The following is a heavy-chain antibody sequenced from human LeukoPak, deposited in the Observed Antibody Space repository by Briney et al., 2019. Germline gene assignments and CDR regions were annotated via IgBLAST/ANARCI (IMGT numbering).Heavy chain of an antibody. CDR3: ARGGYGDYVFDP. CDR2: INHSGST. D-gene: IGHD4-17*01. Sequence: SETLSLTCAVYGGSFSGYYWSWIRRPPGKGLEWIGEINHSGSTNYNPSLKSRVTISVDTSKNQFSLKLSSVTAADTAVYYCARGGYGDYVFDPWGQGTLVTVSS. J-gene: IGHJ5*02. V-gene: IGHV4-34*01. CDR1: GGSFSGYY.